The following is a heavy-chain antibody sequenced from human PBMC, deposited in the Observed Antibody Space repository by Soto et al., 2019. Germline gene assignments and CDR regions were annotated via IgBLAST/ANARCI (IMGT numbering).Heavy chain of an antibody. J-gene: IGHJ5*02. Sequence: PSETLSLTCTVSGGSISSYYWSWIRQPPGKGLEWIGYIYYSGSTNYNPSLKSRVTISVDTSKNQFSLKLSSVTAADTAVYYCARLPGIAAAGTGFDPWGQGTLVTVSS. CDR3: ARLPGIAAAGTGFDP. CDR2: IYYSGST. D-gene: IGHD6-13*01. CDR1: GGSISSYY. V-gene: IGHV4-59*08.